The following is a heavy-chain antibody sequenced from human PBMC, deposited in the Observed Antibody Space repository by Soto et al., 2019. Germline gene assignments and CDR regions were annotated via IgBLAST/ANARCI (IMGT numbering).Heavy chain of an antibody. V-gene: IGHV1-18*04. CDR1: GYSFTSHY. D-gene: IGHD2-15*01. J-gene: IGHJ6*02. CDR3: AREGSRPYYYYGMDV. Sequence: ASVKVSCKAIGYSFTSHYMHWVRQAPGQGLEWMGWISTYNGDTDYAQNLQGRVIMTTDTSTTTAYMELRSLRSDDTAVYYCAREGSRPYYYYGMDVWGQGTTVTVSS. CDR2: ISTYNGDT.